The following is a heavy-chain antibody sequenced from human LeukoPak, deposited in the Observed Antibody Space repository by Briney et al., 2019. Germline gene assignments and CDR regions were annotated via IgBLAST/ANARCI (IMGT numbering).Heavy chain of an antibody. CDR2: ISGSGGST. V-gene: IGHV3-23*01. CDR1: GFTVSSNY. D-gene: IGHD2-21*02. Sequence: PGGSLRLSCAASGFTVSSNYMSWVRQAPGKGLEWVSAISGSGGSTYYADSVKGRFTISRDNSKNTLYLQMNSLRAEDTAVYYCAKDPHPYCGGDCYVDYWGQGTLVTVSS. CDR3: AKDPHPYCGGDCYVDY. J-gene: IGHJ4*02.